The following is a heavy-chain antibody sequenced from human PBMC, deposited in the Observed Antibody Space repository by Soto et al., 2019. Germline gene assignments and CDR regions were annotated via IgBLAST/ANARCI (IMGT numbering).Heavy chain of an antibody. V-gene: IGHV4-31*03. CDR3: ARLRGNQLLGWFDP. J-gene: IGHJ5*02. D-gene: IGHD2-2*01. Sequence: QVQLQESGPGLVKPSQTLSLTCTVSGGSISSGGYYWSWIRQHPGKGLEWIGYIYHSGTTYYNPSLXXXLXXSGDTSKNQFSLKLTSVPAADTAVYYCARLRGNQLLGWFDPWGQGTLVTVSS. CDR2: IYHSGTT. CDR1: GGSISSGGYY.